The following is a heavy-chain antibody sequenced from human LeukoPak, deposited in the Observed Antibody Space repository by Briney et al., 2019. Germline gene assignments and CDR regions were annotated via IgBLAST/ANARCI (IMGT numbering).Heavy chain of an antibody. CDR1: GFTFSSDW. D-gene: IGHD5-18*01. V-gene: IGHV3-74*01. CDR2: INSDGSST. J-gene: IGHJ4*02. Sequence: GGSLRLSCAASGFTFSSDWMHWVRQAPGKGLVWVSRINSDGSSTSYADSVKGRFTISRDNAKNTVYLQMNSLRVEDTAVYYCACNLGNNYGYWDYWGQGTLVTVSS. CDR3: ACNLGNNYGYWDY.